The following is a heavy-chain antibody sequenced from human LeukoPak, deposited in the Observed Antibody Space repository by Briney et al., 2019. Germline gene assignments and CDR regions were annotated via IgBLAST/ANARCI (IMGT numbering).Heavy chain of an antibody. CDR2: ISAYNGNT. V-gene: IGHV1-18*01. J-gene: IGHJ4*02. Sequence: SSVNVSCKASGYTFTSYGISWVRQAPGQGLEWMGWISAYNGNTHYAQKLQGRVTMTTDTSTSTAYMELRSLRSDDTAVYYCARERGALYYDILTGYSDWGQGTLVTVSS. D-gene: IGHD3-9*01. CDR3: ARERGALYYDILTGYSD. CDR1: GYTFTSYG.